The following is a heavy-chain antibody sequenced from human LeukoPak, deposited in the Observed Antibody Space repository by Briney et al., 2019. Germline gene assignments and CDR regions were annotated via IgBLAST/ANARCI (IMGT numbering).Heavy chain of an antibody. CDR3: ANRRGTQVLGNNIDI. CDR1: GLTFSNYG. Sequence: GGSLRLSCAASGLTFSNYGMHWVRQAPDKGLEWVAFLQKDGSDIHYADSVEGRFTISRDNSKNTLYLQMNSLRAEDTAVYYCANRRGTQVLGNNIDIWGQGTLVTVSS. CDR2: LQKDGSDI. V-gene: IGHV3-30*02. D-gene: IGHD2/OR15-2a*01. J-gene: IGHJ3*02.